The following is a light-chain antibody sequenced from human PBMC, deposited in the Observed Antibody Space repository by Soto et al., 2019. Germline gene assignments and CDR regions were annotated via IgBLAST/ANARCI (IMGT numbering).Light chain of an antibody. Sequence: DIQMTQSPSSLSASEGDRVTITCQSSHDVSRNLNWFQQKPGEAPQLLIYDASNLERGVPSRFSGSXSGTDFTLTISSLQPXDXAXXYCQQYNSMLSFGGGTEVEIK. CDR3: QQYNSMLS. V-gene: IGKV1-33*01. J-gene: IGKJ4*01. CDR2: DAS. CDR1: HDVSRN.